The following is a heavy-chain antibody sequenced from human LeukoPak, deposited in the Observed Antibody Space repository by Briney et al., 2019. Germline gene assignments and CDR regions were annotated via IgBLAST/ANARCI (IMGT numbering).Heavy chain of an antibody. V-gene: IGHV4-39*07. CDR1: GGTISSRSYY. CDR3: ARGGLAAVSFQH. Sequence: KSSETLSLTCTVSGGTISSRSYYWGYIRQPPGKGLEWIGSIYYSGSTYYNPSLKSRVSISVDTSKNQFSLKLSSVTAADTAVYYCARGGLAAVSFQHWGQGTLVTVSS. J-gene: IGHJ1*01. CDR2: IYYSGST. D-gene: IGHD6-13*01.